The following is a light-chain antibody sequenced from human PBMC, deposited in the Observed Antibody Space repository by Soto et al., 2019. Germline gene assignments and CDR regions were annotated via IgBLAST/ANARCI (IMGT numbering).Light chain of an antibody. CDR1: RSNIGNNA. J-gene: IGLJ3*02. CDR3: ATWDDSLNARGV. CDR2: NNN. V-gene: IGLV1-44*01. Sequence: QSVLTQPPSASGTPGQRVTISCSGSRSNIGNNAVTWYQQFPGTAPKLLLYNNNQRPSGVPDRFSGSKSGTSASLAISGLQSEDDADYYGATWDDSLNARGVFGGGTKRTVL.